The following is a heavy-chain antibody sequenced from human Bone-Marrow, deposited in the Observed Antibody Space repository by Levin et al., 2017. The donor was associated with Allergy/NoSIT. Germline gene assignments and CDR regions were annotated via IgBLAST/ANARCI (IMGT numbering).Heavy chain of an antibody. Sequence: GESLKISCAASGFSFSNYWMIWVRQDPGMGLEWVANINQDGSHIYYMDSVEGRFTVSRDNAKKSLYLQMNSLRVEDTAVYYCAREVRESGTRDWGQGTLVTVSS. CDR3: AREVRESGTRD. CDR2: INQDGSHI. V-gene: IGHV3-7*01. D-gene: IGHD3-10*01. CDR1: GFSFSNYW. J-gene: IGHJ4*02.